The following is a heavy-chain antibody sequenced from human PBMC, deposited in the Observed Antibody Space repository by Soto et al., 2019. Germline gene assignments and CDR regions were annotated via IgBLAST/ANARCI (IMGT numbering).Heavy chain of an antibody. CDR2: IYSGGST. V-gene: IGHV3-53*02. Sequence: EVQLVETGGGLIQPGGSLRLSCAASGFTVSSNYMSWVRQAPEKGLEWVSVIYSGGSTYYADSVKGRFTISRDNSKNTLYLQMNSLRAEDTAVYYCARDIRYRGFKAAAGSLWGWFDPWGQGTLVTVSS. D-gene: IGHD6-25*01. CDR1: GFTVSSNY. J-gene: IGHJ5*02. CDR3: ARDIRYRGFKAAAGSLWGWFDP.